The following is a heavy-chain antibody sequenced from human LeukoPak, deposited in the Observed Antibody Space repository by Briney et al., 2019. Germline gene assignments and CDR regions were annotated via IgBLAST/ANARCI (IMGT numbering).Heavy chain of an antibody. CDR3: ARGRDVVVVPAARAFDI. V-gene: IGHV1-2*02. J-gene: IGHJ3*02. CDR2: INPNSGGT. Sequence: ASVKVSCKASGYTFTGYYMHWVRQAPGQGLEWMGWINPNSGGTNYAQKFQGRVTMTRDTSISTAYMELSRLRSDDTAVYYCARGRDVVVVPAARAFDIWGQGTMVTVSS. D-gene: IGHD2-2*01. CDR1: GYTFTGYY.